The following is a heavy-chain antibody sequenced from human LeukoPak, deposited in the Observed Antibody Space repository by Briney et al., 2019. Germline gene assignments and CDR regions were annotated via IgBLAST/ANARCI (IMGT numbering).Heavy chain of an antibody. CDR2: MYHSGST. V-gene: IGHV4-4*02. D-gene: IGHD1-14*01. Sequence: GTLSLTCAVSGGSISSSNWWSWVRQPPGKGLEWIGEMYHSGSTNYNPSLKSRVTISVDKSKNQFSLKLSSVTAADTAVYYCARKTGLDWYFDYWGQGTLVTVSS. CDR3: ARKTGLDWYFDY. CDR1: GGSISSSNW. J-gene: IGHJ4*02.